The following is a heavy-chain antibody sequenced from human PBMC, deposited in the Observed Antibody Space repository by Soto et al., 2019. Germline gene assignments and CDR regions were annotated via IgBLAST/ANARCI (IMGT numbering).Heavy chain of an antibody. D-gene: IGHD3-22*01. Sequence: SETLSLTCTVSGGSISSGGYYWSWIRQHPGKGLEWIGYIYYSGSTYYNPSLKSRVTISVDTSKNQFSLKLSSVTAADTAVYYCARVRTSGYYDSSGPFDYWGQGTLVTVSS. V-gene: IGHV4-31*03. CDR1: GGSISSGGYY. J-gene: IGHJ4*02. CDR3: ARVRTSGYYDSSGPFDY. CDR2: IYYSGST.